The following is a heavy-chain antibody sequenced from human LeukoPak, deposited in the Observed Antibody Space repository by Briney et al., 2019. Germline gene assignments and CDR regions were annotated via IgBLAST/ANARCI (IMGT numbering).Heavy chain of an antibody. V-gene: IGHV1-8*02. CDR2: MNPNSGNT. D-gene: IGHD6-13*01. CDR3: ARGRGSSWVFDY. J-gene: IGHJ4*02. CDR1: GGTFSSYG. Sequence: ASVKVSCKASGGTFSSYGISWVRQAPGQGLEWMGWMNPNSGNTGYAQKFQGRVTMTRNTSISTAYMELSSLRAEDTAVYYSARGRGSSWVFDYWGQGTLVTVSS.